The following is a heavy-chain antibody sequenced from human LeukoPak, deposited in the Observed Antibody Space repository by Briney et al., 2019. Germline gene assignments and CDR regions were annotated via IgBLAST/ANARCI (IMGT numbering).Heavy chain of an antibody. V-gene: IGHV3-30*04. CDR2: ISYDGSNK. Sequence: GGSLRLSCAASGFTFSSYAMHWVRQAPGKGLEWVAVISYDGSNKYYADSVKGRFTISRDNSKNTLYLQMNSLRAEDTAVYYCATGIHYSSGWYRDDAFDIWGQGTMVTVSS. D-gene: IGHD6-19*01. CDR3: ATGIHYSSGWYRDDAFDI. CDR1: GFTFSSYA. J-gene: IGHJ3*02.